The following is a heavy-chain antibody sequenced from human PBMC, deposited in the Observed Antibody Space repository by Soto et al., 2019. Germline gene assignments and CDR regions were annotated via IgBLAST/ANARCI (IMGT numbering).Heavy chain of an antibody. CDR3: ARDQRYYGAWNEF. Sequence: ASVKVSCKASGYSFSMSGVTWVRQAPGQGLEWIGWISAYNGDTNYAQKFQDRVTMTTDTSTTTAYLEVKSLGSDDTAVYYCARDQRYYGAWNEFWGQGTLVTVSS. J-gene: IGHJ4*02. V-gene: IGHV1-18*01. CDR1: GYSFSMSG. D-gene: IGHD1-1*01. CDR2: ISAYNGDT.